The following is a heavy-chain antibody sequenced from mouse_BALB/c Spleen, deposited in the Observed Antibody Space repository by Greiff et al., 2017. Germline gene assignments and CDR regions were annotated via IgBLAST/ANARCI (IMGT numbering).Heavy chain of an antibody. Sequence: QVQLQQPGAELVKPGASVKLSCKASGYTFTSYWMHWVKQRPGQGLEWIGEINPSNGRTNYNEKFKSKATLTVDKSSSTAYMQLSSLTSEDSAVYYCTRYCGAIWGQGTLVTVSA. J-gene: IGHJ3*01. CDR3: TRYCGAI. V-gene: IGHV1S81*02. CDR1: GYTFTSYW. CDR2: INPSNGRT.